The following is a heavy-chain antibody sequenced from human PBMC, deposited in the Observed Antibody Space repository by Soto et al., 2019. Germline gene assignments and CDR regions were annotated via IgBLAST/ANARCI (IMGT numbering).Heavy chain of an antibody. J-gene: IGHJ5*02. D-gene: IGHD3-22*01. CDR3: ARDYYDSSDYTTNWFDP. CDR1: GGSISNSRYY. CDR2: IYHTGNT. Sequence: PSDTLSLTCTVSGGSISNSRYYWAWIRQPPGKGLEWIGSIYHTGNTYYNPSLRSRVTISVDTSKNQFSLKLTSVTAADTAVYYCARDYYDSSDYTTNWFDPWGQGTLVTAPQ. V-gene: IGHV4-39*01.